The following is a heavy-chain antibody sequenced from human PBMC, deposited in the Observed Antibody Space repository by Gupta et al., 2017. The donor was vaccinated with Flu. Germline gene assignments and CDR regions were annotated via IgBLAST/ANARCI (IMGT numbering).Heavy chain of an antibody. Sequence: GYIFINYDINWVRQAPGQGLEWMGWMNPSRDNTGYEKKFQGRVTMTRDTSTGTAYMELSSLRSEDTAVYYCARMVGYSAKKVRLDDGGQGTLVTVSS. CDR1: GYIFINYD. D-gene: IGHD2-8*02. J-gene: IGHJ4*02. CDR3: ARMVGYSAKKVRLDD. V-gene: IGHV1-8*01. CDR2: MNPSRDNT.